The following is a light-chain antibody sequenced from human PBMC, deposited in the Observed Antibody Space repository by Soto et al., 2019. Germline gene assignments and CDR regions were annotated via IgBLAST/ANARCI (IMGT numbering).Light chain of an antibody. J-gene: IGKJ1*01. CDR2: GAS. Sequence: EVALTQSPGTLSVAPGERATLSCRASQSVSSNYLAWYQKRPGRAPRLLIYGASSRDTGIPDRFSGSGSGTDFTLTISRLGPDDFAVYYCQQYGGSMTFGQGTKVDIK. CDR1: QSVSSNY. CDR3: QQYGGSMT. V-gene: IGKV3-20*01.